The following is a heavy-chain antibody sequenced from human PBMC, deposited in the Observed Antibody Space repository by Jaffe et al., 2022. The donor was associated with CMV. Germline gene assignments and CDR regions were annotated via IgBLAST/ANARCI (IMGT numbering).Heavy chain of an antibody. D-gene: IGHD3-22*01. CDR1: GFTFSGSA. J-gene: IGHJ6*03. V-gene: IGHV3-73*01. CDR3: TRHVYYYDSSGYSSDMDV. Sequence: EVQLVESGGGLVQPGGSLKLSCAASGFTFSGSAMHWVRQASGKGLEWVGRIRSKANSYATAYAASVKGRFTISRDDSKNTAYLQMNSLKTEDTAVYYCTRHVYYYDSSGYSSDMDVWGKGTTVTVSS. CDR2: IRSKANSYAT.